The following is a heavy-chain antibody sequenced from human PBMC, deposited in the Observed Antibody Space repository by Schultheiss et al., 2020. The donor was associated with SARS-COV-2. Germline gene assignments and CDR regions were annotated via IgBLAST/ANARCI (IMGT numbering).Heavy chain of an antibody. CDR2: ISGSGGST. CDR1: GFTFSSYA. D-gene: IGHD2-2*01. CDR3: AKAIVVVPAAHDY. Sequence: GGSLRLSCAASGFTFSSYAMSWVRQAPRKGLEWVSAISGSGGSTYYADSVKGRFTISRDNSKNTLYLQMNSLRAEDTAVYYCAKAIVVVPAAHDYWGQGTLVTVSS. J-gene: IGHJ4*02. V-gene: IGHV3-23*01.